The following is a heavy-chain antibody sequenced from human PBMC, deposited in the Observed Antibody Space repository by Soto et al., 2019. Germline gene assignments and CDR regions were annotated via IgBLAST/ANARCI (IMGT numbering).Heavy chain of an antibody. J-gene: IGHJ5*02. V-gene: IGHV4-30-4*01. CDR3: ARESRYCISTSCYDWFDP. D-gene: IGHD2-2*01. CDR2: IYYSGST. Sequence: SETLSLTCSVSGASIHNGGYFWSWIRQPPGKGLEWIGYIYYSGSTYYNPSLKSRVTISVDTSKNQFSLKLSSVTAADTAVYYCARESRYCISTSCYDWFDPWGQGTLVTVSS. CDR1: GASIHNGGYF.